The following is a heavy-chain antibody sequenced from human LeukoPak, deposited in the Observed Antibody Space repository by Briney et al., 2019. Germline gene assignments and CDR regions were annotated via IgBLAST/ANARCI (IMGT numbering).Heavy chain of an antibody. J-gene: IGHJ3*02. CDR2: IYYSGST. CDR3: ARLRYCGGDCYSDAFDI. CDR1: GGSFSGYY. Sequence: SETLSLTCAVYGGSFSGYYWSWIRQPPGKGLEWIGYIYYSGSTNYNPSLKSRVTISVDTSKNQFSLKLSSVTAADTAVYYCARLRYCGGDCYSDAFDIWGQGTMVTVSS. D-gene: IGHD2-21*02. V-gene: IGHV4-59*08.